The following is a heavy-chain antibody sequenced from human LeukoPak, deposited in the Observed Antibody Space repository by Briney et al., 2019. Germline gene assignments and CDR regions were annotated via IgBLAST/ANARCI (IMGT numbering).Heavy chain of an antibody. CDR3: AELGITMIGGV. Sequence: GGSLRLSCAASGFTFSSYEMNWVRKAPGKGREGVSYISSSGSNIYYADPVKGRFTISRDNAKNSLYLKMNTLRAEDTAVYYCAELGITMIGGVWGKGTTVTISS. J-gene: IGHJ6*04. D-gene: IGHD3-10*02. CDR2: ISSSGSNI. CDR1: GFTFSSYE. V-gene: IGHV3-48*03.